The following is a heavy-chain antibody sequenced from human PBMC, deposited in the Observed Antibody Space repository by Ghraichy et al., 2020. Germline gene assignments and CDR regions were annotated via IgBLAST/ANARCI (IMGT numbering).Heavy chain of an antibody. D-gene: IGHD2-8*02. V-gene: IGHV3-23*01. CDR3: AKFAGGGHLYYYYGMDV. J-gene: IGHJ6*02. CDR2: ISGSGGST. Sequence: GGSLRLSCAASGFTFSSYAMSWVRQAPGKGLEWVSAISGSGGSTYYADSVKGRFTISRDNSKNTLYLQMNSLRAEDTAVYYCAKFAGGGHLYYYYGMDVWGQGTTVTVSS. CDR1: GFTFSSYA.